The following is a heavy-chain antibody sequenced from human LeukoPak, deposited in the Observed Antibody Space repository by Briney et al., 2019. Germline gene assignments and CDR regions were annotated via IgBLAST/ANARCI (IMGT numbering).Heavy chain of an antibody. CDR3: ARCRAYSSSWYYYYYYMDV. Sequence: GGSLRLSCAASGFTFSSYWMSWVRQAPGKGLEWVANIKQDGSEKYYVDSVKGRFTISRDNAKNSLYLQMNSLRAEDTAVYYCARCRAYSSSWYYYYYYMDVWGKGTTVTVSS. CDR1: GFTFSSYW. D-gene: IGHD6-13*01. V-gene: IGHV3-7*01. J-gene: IGHJ6*03. CDR2: IKQDGSEK.